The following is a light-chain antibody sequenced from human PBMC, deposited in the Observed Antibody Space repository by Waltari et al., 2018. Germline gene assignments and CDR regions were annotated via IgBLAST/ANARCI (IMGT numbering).Light chain of an antibody. V-gene: IGKV1-5*03. J-gene: IGKJ2*01. CDR1: QSISSW. CDR2: KAS. Sequence: DIQMTQSPSTLSASVGDTVTITCRASQSISSWLAWYQQKPGKAPKLLIYKASSLESGVPSGFSGSGSGTEFTLTISSLQPDDFATYSCQQYSSYSTFGQGTKVEIK. CDR3: QQYSSYST.